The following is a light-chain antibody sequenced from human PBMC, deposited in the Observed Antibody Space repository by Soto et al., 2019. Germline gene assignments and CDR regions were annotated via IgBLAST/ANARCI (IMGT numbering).Light chain of an antibody. CDR3: QQYNTYPLT. CDR2: KAS. CDR1: QSISTW. V-gene: IGKV1-5*03. Sequence: DIPMTQSPSTLSASVGDRVTITCRASQSISTWLAWYQQKPGKAPKLLIYKASSLEGGVPSRFGGSGSGTLFNITISSLHPDDFATYYCQQYNTYPLTFGGGTTVDIQ. J-gene: IGKJ4*01.